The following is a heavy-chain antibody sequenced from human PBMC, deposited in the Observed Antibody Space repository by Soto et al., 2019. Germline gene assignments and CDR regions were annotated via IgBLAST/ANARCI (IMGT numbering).Heavy chain of an antibody. Sequence: GGSLRLSCAASGFTFSSYWMSWVRQAPGKGLEGVANIKQEGSENYFVDSVKGRFTISRANAKNELSLQMNSLIAEDTAAYYCARRVSIVVVVDATNYYMDVWGKGTTVTVSS. V-gene: IGHV3-7*01. CDR3: ARRVSIVVVVDATNYYMDV. D-gene: IGHD2-15*01. CDR2: IKQEGSEN. J-gene: IGHJ6*03. CDR1: GFTFSSYW.